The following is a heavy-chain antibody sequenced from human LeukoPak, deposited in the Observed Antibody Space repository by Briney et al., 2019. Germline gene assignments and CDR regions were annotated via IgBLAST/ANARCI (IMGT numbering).Heavy chain of an antibody. J-gene: IGHJ4*02. V-gene: IGHV3-7*01. CDR1: GFSFSDYW. Sequence: GGSLRLSCVASGFSFSDYWMGWVRQAPEKGLEWVANIAHDGSEKKYVDSVKGHFTISRDNAKNTLYLQMNSLSVEDTGVYYCARPSQYGGSYFDSWGQGTLVTVSS. D-gene: IGHD1-26*01. CDR3: ARPSQYGGSYFDS. CDR2: IAHDGSEK.